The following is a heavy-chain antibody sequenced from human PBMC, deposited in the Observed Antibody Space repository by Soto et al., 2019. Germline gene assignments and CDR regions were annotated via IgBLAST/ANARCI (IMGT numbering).Heavy chain of an antibody. D-gene: IGHD6-13*01. J-gene: IGHJ6*02. CDR3: ATAYSSRNHYYYGMDV. V-gene: IGHV4-4*07. Sequence: SETLSLTCTVSGGSISSYYWSWIRQPAGKGLEWIGRIYTSGSTNYNPSLKSRVTMSVDTSKNQFSLKLSSVTAADTAVYYCATAYSSRNHYYYGMDVWGQGTTVTV. CDR2: IYTSGST. CDR1: GGSISSYY.